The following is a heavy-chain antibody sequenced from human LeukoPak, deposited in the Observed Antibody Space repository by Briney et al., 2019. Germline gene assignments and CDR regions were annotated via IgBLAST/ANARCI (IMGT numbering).Heavy chain of an antibody. D-gene: IGHD6-19*01. CDR2: ISTYNGNT. V-gene: IGHV1-18*01. CDR1: GYALTSSG. J-gene: IGHJ4*02. Sequence: ASVKVSCKASGYALTSSGISWVRQAPGQGLEWMGWISTYNGNTNYAQGLQGRVSLTTDTSTSTIYLELRSLGSDDTAVYYCAKLKQWQPQRYFFEYWGQGALVTVAS. CDR3: AKLKQWQPQRYFFEY.